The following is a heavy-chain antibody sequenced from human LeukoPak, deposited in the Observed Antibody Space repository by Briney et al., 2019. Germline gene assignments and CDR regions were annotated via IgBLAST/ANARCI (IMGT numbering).Heavy chain of an antibody. CDR1: GGSISSGGYS. Sequence: SQTLSLTCAVSGGSISSGGYSWSWIRRPPGKGLEWIGYIYHSGSTYYNPSLKSRVTISVDRSKNQFSLKLSSVTAADTAVYYCARGSSGYYYSYFDYWGQGTLVTVSS. V-gene: IGHV4-30-2*01. CDR3: ARGSSGYYYSYFDY. J-gene: IGHJ4*02. D-gene: IGHD3-22*01. CDR2: IYHSGST.